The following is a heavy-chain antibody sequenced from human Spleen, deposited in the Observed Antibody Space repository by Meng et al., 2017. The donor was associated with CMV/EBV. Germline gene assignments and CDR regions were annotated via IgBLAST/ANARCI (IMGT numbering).Heavy chain of an antibody. CDR2: IRSKAYGGTT. V-gene: IGHV3-49*04. D-gene: IGHD2-15*01. CDR3: TRGGAAHYWDYYGMDV. Sequence: GESLKISCAASGFTFSSYEMNWVRQAPGKGLEWVGFIRSKAYGGTTEYAASVKGRFTISRDDSKSIAYLQMNSLKTEDTAVYYCTRGGAAHYWDYYGMDVWGQGTTVTVSS. J-gene: IGHJ6*02. CDR1: GFTFSSYE.